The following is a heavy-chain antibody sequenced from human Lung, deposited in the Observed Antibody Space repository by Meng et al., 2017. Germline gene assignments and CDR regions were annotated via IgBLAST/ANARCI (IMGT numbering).Heavy chain of an antibody. CDR3: ARDEDISAAGKLFGDY. J-gene: IGHJ4*02. Sequence: VESWDEVKKPGASGNGSCKAAGYTFPDYWLHWVRRAPGQGLEWMGRINPKSGDTHYAQRFQGRVTMTGDTSISTAYMELSGLRSDDTAMYYCARDEDISAAGKLFGDYWGQGTLVTVSS. V-gene: IGHV1-2*06. CDR2: INPKSGDT. CDR1: GYTFPDYW. D-gene: IGHD6-13*01.